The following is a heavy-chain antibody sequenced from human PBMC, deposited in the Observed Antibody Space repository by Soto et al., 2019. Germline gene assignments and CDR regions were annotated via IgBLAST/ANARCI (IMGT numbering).Heavy chain of an antibody. V-gene: IGHV1-3*01. CDR3: ARGGSLYWYFDL. CDR1: GYTFTSYA. J-gene: IGHJ2*01. Sequence: ASVKVSCKASGYTFTSYAISWVRQAPGQGLEWMGWINADNGNTKYSQKFQGRVTITRDTSASTAYMELSSLRSEDTAVYYCARGGSLYWYFDLWGRGTLVTVSS. CDR2: INADNGNT. D-gene: IGHD1-26*01.